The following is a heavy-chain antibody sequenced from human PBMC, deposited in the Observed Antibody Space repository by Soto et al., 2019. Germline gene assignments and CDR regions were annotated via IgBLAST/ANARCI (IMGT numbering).Heavy chain of an antibody. D-gene: IGHD6-13*01. J-gene: IGHJ5*02. CDR3: ARVASSSWYWFDP. CDR2: IIPIFGTA. CDR1: GGTFSSDA. V-gene: IGHV1-69*13. Sequence: SVKVSCKASGGTFSSDAISWVRQAPGQGLERMGGIIPIFGTANYAQKFQGRVTITADESTSTAYMELSSLRSEDTAVYYCARVASSSWYWFDPWRQGTLVTVSS.